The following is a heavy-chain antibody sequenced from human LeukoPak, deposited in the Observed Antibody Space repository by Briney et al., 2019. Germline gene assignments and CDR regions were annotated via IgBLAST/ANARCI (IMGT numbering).Heavy chain of an antibody. CDR2: ISDSGGST. CDR3: AKREKIVVVPAADFDP. CDR1: GFTFSSYA. J-gene: IGHJ5*02. Sequence: GGSLRLPCAASGFTFSSYAMSWVRQAPGKGLEWVSAISDSGGSTYYADSVKGRFTISRDNSKNTLYLQMNSLRAEDTAVYYCAKREKIVVVPAADFDPWGQGTLVTVSS. V-gene: IGHV3-23*01. D-gene: IGHD2-2*01.